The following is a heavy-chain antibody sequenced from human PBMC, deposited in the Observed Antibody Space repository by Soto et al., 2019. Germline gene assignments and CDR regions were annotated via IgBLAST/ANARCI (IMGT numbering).Heavy chain of an antibody. D-gene: IGHD6-19*01. CDR2: INSDGSST. CDR1: GFTFGGYW. J-gene: IGHJ4*02. CDR3: ARRGAVAGLHY. V-gene: IGHV3-74*01. Sequence: GGSLRLSCAASGFTFGGYWVHWVRQAPGKGLVWVSRINSDGSSTSYADSVKGRFTISRDNAKNTLYLQMNSLRAEDTAIYYCARRGAVAGLHYWGQGTLVTVSS.